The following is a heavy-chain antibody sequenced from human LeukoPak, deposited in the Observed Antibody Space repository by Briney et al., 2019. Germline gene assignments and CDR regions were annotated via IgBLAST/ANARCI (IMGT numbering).Heavy chain of an antibody. CDR3: AREALSGSGGTRYYFDY. CDR2: IYSDGST. Sequence: GGSLRLSCAASGFNVNSNYFSWVRQAPGKGLEWVSVIYSDGSTYYAESVKGRFTISRENSKNTLSLQMNTLRADDTAVYYCAREALSGSGGTRYYFDYWGQGALVTVSS. J-gene: IGHJ4*02. CDR1: GFNVNSNY. V-gene: IGHV3-66*01. D-gene: IGHD3-10*01.